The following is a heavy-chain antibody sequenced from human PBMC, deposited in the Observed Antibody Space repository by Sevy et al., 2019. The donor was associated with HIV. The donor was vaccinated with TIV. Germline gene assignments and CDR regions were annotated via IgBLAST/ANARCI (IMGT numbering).Heavy chain of an antibody. CDR3: AKDRGEILHSAFDY. CDR2: ISYDGRNNK. D-gene: IGHD3-16*01. J-gene: IGHJ4*02. V-gene: IGHV3-30*04. CDR1: GFTFSDYS. Sequence: GGSLRLSCAASGFTFSDYSMHWVRQAPGKGLEWVAVISYDGRNNKYNADSVKGRFTISRDNSKNTLYLQMNSLRVEDTAIYYCAKDRGEILHSAFDYWGQGTLVTASS.